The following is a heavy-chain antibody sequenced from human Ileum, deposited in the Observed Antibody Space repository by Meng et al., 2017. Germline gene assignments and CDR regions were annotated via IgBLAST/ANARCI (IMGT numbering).Heavy chain of an antibody. CDR1: GFSLSSHW. CDR3: AREKGWSPEFYGVDV. CDR2: IRNDGSET. Sequence: GESLKISCAASGFSLSSHWMTWVRQAPGKGLEWVAHIRNDGSETFYEDSVKGRFLISRDNARNSLYLQMNTLRDEDTAVYFCAREKGWSPEFYGVDVWGRGAAVTVSS. D-gene: IGHD3-3*01. J-gene: IGHJ6*02. V-gene: IGHV3-7*01.